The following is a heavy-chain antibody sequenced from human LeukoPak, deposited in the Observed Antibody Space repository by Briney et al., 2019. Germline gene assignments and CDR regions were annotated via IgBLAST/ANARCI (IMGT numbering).Heavy chain of an antibody. V-gene: IGHV3-48*03. CDR1: RFTFNSYE. D-gene: IGHD6-19*01. Sequence: GGSLRLSCAASRFTFNSYEMNWVGQAPGRGLEWVSYISSSGTTIYYADSVKGRFTISRDNAKNSLFLQMNSLRAEDTAVYYCARGKEPVAGSLSHFDYWGQGTLVTVSS. CDR2: ISSSGTTI. J-gene: IGHJ4*02. CDR3: ARGKEPVAGSLSHFDY.